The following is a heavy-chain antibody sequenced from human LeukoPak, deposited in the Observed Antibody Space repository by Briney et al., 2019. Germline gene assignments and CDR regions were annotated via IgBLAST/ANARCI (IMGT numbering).Heavy chain of an antibody. V-gene: IGHV4-39*01. Sequence: SETLSLTCAVSGGSISTRYYYWGWIRQPPGKGLEWIGTIHDSGSTYYSPSLKSQVTISVDTSKNQFSLKLSSVTAADTAVYYCARVNGYSYGYRDIYAFDIWGQGTMVTVSS. CDR2: IHDSGST. CDR3: ARVNGYSYGYRDIYAFDI. J-gene: IGHJ3*02. CDR1: GGSISTRYYY. D-gene: IGHD5-18*01.